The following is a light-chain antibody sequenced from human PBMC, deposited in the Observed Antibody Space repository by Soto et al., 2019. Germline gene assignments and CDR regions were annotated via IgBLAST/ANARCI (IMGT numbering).Light chain of an antibody. V-gene: IGLV2-14*01. CDR2: EVS. J-gene: IGLJ2*01. CDR3: SSYRSGSSPYVV. Sequence: QSALTQPASVSGSPGQSITISCTGTSSDVGGYNYVSWYQQNTGKAPKLMIYEVSNRPSGVSNRFSGSKSGNTASLTISGLQAEDEAEYYCSSYRSGSSPYVVFGGGTKLTVL. CDR1: SSDVGGYNY.